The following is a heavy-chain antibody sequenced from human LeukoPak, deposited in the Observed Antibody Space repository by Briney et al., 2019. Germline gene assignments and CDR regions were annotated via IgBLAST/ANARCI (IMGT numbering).Heavy chain of an antibody. D-gene: IGHD6-6*01. CDR3: AKRGPIYSSSPGNYFDY. CDR1: GFTFSSSA. Sequence: PGGSLRLSCAASGFTFSSSAMSWVRQAPGEGLEWVSAISNNGGYTYYADSVQGRFTISRDNSKNTLYLQMNSLRAEDTAVYYCAKRGPIYSSSPGNYFDYWGQGTLVTVSS. V-gene: IGHV3-23*01. CDR2: ISNNGGYT. J-gene: IGHJ4*02.